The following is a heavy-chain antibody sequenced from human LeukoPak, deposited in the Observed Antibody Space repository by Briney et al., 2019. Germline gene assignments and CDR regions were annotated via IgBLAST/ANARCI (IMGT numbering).Heavy chain of an antibody. CDR1: GFTFSGYG. CDR2: IWYDGNNK. Sequence: GGSLRLXCAASGFTFSGYGMHWVRQAPDKGLEWVAVIWYDGNNKYYAESVKGRFTISRDNSKNTLYLQMNSLRAEDTAVYYCAKDWGYTTMVSYYFDYWGQGALVTVSS. D-gene: IGHD5-18*01. CDR3: AKDWGYTTMVSYYFDY. J-gene: IGHJ4*02. V-gene: IGHV3-33*06.